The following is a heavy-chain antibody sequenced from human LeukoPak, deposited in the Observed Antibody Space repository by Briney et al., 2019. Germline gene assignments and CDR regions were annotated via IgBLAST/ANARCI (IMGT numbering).Heavy chain of an antibody. CDR3: ASWFGGLGTSWFDP. V-gene: IGHV4-34*01. J-gene: IGHJ5*02. CDR2: TNHLGST. CDR1: GGSFSDYY. Sequence: PSETLSLTCAVYGGSFSDYYWSWIRQPPGKGLEWIGETNHLGSTNYNPSLKSRLTISVDTSKNQFSLQLTSVSAADTAGYYCASWFGGLGTSWFDPWGLGTLVTVSS. D-gene: IGHD3-10*01.